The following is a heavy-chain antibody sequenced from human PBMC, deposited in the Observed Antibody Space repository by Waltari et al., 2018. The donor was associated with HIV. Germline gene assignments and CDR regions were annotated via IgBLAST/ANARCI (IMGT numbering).Heavy chain of an antibody. CDR1: GFTVSSHY. V-gene: IGHV3-53*01. Sequence: EVQLVESGGGLIQPGGSLRLSCAASGFTVSSHYMSWVRQAPGKGLEWVSVIYSGGSTYYADSVKGRFTISRDNSKNTLYLQMNSLRAEDTAVYYCARDSPRSQTGAFDIWGQGTMVTVSS. CDR2: IYSGGST. D-gene: IGHD3-9*01. CDR3: ARDSPRSQTGAFDI. J-gene: IGHJ3*02.